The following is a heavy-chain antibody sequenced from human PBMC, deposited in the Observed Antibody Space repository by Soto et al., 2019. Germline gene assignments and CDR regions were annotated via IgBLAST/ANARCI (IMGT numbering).Heavy chain of an antibody. J-gene: IGHJ4*02. CDR1: GGSTSSSTYY. D-gene: IGHD6-19*01. V-gene: IGHV4-39*01. CDR3: VSHRNYIVVSGSYFDY. CDR2: FFIGGNT. Sequence: SETLSLTCTVSGGSTSSSTYYWGWMRQPPGKGLEWIASFFIGGNTYYNPSLKSRVTISVDTSKNQFSLKLSSVTAADTAVYFCVSHRNYIVVSGSYFDYWSQGTLVTVSS.